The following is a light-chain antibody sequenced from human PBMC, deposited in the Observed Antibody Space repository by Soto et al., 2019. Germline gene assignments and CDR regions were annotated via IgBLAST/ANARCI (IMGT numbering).Light chain of an antibody. J-gene: IGLJ3*02. CDR1: SANIGSKY. CDR2: RNE. CDR3: ATWDGSLSGVV. V-gene: IGLV1-47*01. Sequence: QSVLTQPPSASGTPGQRVTIACSGSSANIGSKYVYWYQQLPGTAPKLLIHRNEQRPSGIPDRFSGSKSGTSASLAISGLRSEDEADYYCATWDGSLSGVVFGGGTKVTVL.